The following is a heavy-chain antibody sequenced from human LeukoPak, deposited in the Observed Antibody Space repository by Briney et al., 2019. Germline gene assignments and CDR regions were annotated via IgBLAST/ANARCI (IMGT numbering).Heavy chain of an antibody. J-gene: IGHJ4*02. CDR2: ISGGGGST. CDR1: GFTFSSYA. D-gene: IGHD1-26*01. CDR3: AKDFSGSYYEGVFDY. Sequence: GGSLRLSCAASGFTFSSYAMSWVRQAPGKGLEWVSAISGGGGSTYYADSVKGRFTISRDNSKNTLYLQMNSLRAEDTAVYYCAKDFSGSYYEGVFDYWGQGTLVTVSS. V-gene: IGHV3-23*01.